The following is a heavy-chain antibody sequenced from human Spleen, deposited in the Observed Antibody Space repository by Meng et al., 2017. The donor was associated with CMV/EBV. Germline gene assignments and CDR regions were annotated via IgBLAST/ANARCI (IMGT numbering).Heavy chain of an antibody. Sequence: ASVKVSCKASGYTFSRYGISWVRQAPGQGLEWMGWVGGCDGDTNYAPELQGRVTMTRDTSTSTVYMELSSLRSEDTAVYYCAREGYYGSGFFWGQGTLVTVSS. V-gene: IGHV1-18*01. CDR3: AREGYYGSGFF. CDR2: VGGCDGDT. D-gene: IGHD3-10*01. CDR1: GYTFSRYG. J-gene: IGHJ4*02.